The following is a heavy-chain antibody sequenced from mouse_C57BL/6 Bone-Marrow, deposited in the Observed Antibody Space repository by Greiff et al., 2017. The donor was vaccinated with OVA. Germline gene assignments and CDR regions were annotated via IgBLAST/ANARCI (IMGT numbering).Heavy chain of an antibody. CDR1: GFTFSDYY. V-gene: IGHV5-12*01. CDR3: ARQELTGTLMDY. Sequence: EVQLQESGGGLVQPGGSLKLSCAASGFTFSDYYMYWVRQTPEKRLEWVAYISNGGGSTYYPDTVKGRFTISRDNAKNTLYLQMSRLKSEDTAMYYCARQELTGTLMDYWGQGTSVTVSS. J-gene: IGHJ4*01. CDR2: ISNGGGST. D-gene: IGHD4-1*01.